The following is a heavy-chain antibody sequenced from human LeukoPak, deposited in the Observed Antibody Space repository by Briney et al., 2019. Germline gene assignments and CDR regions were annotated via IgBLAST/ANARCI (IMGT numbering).Heavy chain of an antibody. CDR1: GGSISSYY. V-gene: IGHV4-59*01. D-gene: IGHD3-9*01. J-gene: IGHJ3*02. CDR3: ARGGSILTGYYPHDAFDI. Sequence: SETLSLTCTVSGGSISSYYWSWIRQPPGKGLESIGYIYYSGSTNYNPSLKSRVTISVNTSKNQFSLKLSSVTAADTAVYYCARGGSILTGYYPHDAFDIWGKGTMVTVSS. CDR2: IYYSGST.